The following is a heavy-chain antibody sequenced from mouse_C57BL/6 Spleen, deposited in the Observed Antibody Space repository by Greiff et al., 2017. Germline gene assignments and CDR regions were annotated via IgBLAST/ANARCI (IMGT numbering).Heavy chain of an antibody. V-gene: IGHV1-47*01. Sequence: QVQLQQSGAELVKPGASLTMSCTASGFTFTTYPIEWMKQNPGKSLEWIGNFHPYNNDTNNTEKVKGKATFTVEKSSKTVFLELSRLTSDDSAVYYCARGYYYGSSYFDYWGQGTTLTVSS. CDR2: FHPYNNDT. D-gene: IGHD1-1*01. J-gene: IGHJ2*01. CDR1: GFTFTTYP. CDR3: ARGYYYGSSYFDY.